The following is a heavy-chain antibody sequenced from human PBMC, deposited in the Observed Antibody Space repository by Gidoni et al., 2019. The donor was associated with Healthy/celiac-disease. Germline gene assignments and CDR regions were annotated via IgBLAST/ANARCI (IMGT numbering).Heavy chain of an antibody. D-gene: IGHD3-22*01. CDR1: GFTFDDYA. J-gene: IGHJ3*02. CDR2: ISWNSGSI. Sequence: EVQLVESGGGLVQPGSSLRLSCAASGFTFDDYAMPWVRQAPGKGLEWVSGISWNSGSIGYADSVKGRFTISRDNAKNSLYLQMNSLRAEDTALYYCAKAFLGYYYDSSGSSPDAFDIWGQGTMVTVSS. V-gene: IGHV3-9*01. CDR3: AKAFLGYYYDSSGSSPDAFDI.